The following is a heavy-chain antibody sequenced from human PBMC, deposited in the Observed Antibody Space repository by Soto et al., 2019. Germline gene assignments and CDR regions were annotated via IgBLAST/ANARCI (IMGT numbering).Heavy chain of an antibody. CDR3: AREEGSSSSFDY. V-gene: IGHV3-21*01. J-gene: IGHJ4*02. CDR1: GFTFSSYS. D-gene: IGHD6-6*01. CDR2: ISSSSSYI. Sequence: PGGSLRLSCAASGFTFSSYSMNWVRQAPGKGLEWVSSISSSSSYIYYADSVKGRFTISRDNAKNSLYLQMSSLRSEDTAVYYCAREEGSSSSFDYWGQGTLVTVSS.